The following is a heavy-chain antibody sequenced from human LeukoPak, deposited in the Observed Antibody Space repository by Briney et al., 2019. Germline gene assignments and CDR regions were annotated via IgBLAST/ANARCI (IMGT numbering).Heavy chain of an antibody. CDR2: MNPNSGNT. D-gene: IGHD3-10*01. CDR1: GYTFTSYD. CDR3: ARGNRITMVRGVLYYFDY. J-gene: IGHJ4*02. Sequence: ASVKVSCKASGYTFTSYDINWVRQATGQGLEWMGWMNPNSGNTGSAQKFQGRVTMTRNTSISTAYMELSSLRSEDTAVYYCARGNRITMVRGVLYYFDYWGQGTLVTVSS. V-gene: IGHV1-8*01.